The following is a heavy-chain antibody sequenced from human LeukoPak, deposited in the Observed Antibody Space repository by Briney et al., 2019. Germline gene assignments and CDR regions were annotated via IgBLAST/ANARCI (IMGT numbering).Heavy chain of an antibody. CDR1: GFTFSSYG. CDR3: AKILGLYAFDI. J-gene: IGHJ3*02. V-gene: IGHV3-30*02. CDR2: IRYDGSDT. Sequence: GGSLRLSCAASGFTFSSYGVHWVRQAPDKGLEGVAFIRYDGSDTYYADSVKGRFTISRDNSKNMLYLQMNSLSAEDTAVYYCAKILGLYAFDIWGQGTMVTVSS.